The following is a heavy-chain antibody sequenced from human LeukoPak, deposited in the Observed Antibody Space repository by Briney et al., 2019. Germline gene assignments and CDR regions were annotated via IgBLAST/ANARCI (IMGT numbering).Heavy chain of an antibody. Sequence: KSGGSLRLSCAASGFTFTAYNMNWVRQAPGKGLDWVSSINSRSIYIYYADSVKGRFTISRDNAKNSLYLQMNSLRAEDMAVYYCARSTGSGTDLDFWGQGTLVTVSS. CDR2: INSRSIYI. CDR3: ARSTGSGTDLDF. V-gene: IGHV3-21*01. CDR1: GFTFTAYN. J-gene: IGHJ4*02. D-gene: IGHD3-10*01.